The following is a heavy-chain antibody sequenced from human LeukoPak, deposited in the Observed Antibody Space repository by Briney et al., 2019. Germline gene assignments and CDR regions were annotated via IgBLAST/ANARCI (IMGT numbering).Heavy chain of an antibody. D-gene: IGHD6-19*01. Sequence: GGSLRLSCTASGFTFSSSAMHWVRQAPDKGLEWVAVISYDGSNKYYADSVKGRFTISRDNSKNTLYLQMNSLRADDTAVYYCARDRDSSGWYEGFDYWGQGTLVTVSS. J-gene: IGHJ4*02. CDR3: ARDRDSSGWYEGFDY. CDR1: GFTFSSSA. CDR2: ISYDGSNK. V-gene: IGHV3-30-3*01.